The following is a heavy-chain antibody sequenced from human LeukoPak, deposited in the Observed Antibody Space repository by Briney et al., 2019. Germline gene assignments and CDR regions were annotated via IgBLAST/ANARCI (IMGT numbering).Heavy chain of an antibody. CDR1: GFTFSSYA. CDR3: AKDRGSGSYPKVYYFDY. CDR2: ISGSGGST. J-gene: IGHJ4*02. V-gene: IGHV3-23*01. D-gene: IGHD1-26*01. Sequence: QPGGSLRLSCAASGFTFSSYAMSWVRQAPGKGLEWVSAISGSGGSTYYADSVEGRFTISRDNSKNTLYLQMNSLRAEDTAVYYCAKDRGSGSYPKVYYFDYWGQGTLVTVSS.